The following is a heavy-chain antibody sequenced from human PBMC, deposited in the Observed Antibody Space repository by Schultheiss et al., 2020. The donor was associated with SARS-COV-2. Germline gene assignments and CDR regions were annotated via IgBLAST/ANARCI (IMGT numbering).Heavy chain of an antibody. CDR3: ASSMGRSAPDY. J-gene: IGHJ4*02. CDR1: GFAVSSFY. CDR2: IWYDGSTK. D-gene: IGHD1-26*01. V-gene: IGHV3-33*08. Sequence: GESLKISCAASGFAVSSFYMNWVRQAPGEGLEWVATIWYDGSTKYYADSVKGRFTISRDNSRNTLYLQMNSLRAEDTAVYYCASSMGRSAPDYWGQGTLVTVSS.